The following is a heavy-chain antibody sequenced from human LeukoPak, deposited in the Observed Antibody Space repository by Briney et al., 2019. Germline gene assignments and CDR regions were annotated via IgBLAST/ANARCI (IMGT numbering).Heavy chain of an antibody. J-gene: IGHJ6*03. CDR1: GFTFSSYE. CDR2: ITSSGSSM. V-gene: IGHV3-48*03. D-gene: IGHD2-15*01. Sequence: PGGSLRLSCAASGFTFSSYEMNWVRQAPGKGLEWVSYITSSGSSMYYADSVKGRFTISRDNAKNSLYLQMNSLRAEDTAVYYCARVLRYCSGGNCYSGGLGYMDVWGKGTTVTISS. CDR3: ARVLRYCSGGNCYSGGLGYMDV.